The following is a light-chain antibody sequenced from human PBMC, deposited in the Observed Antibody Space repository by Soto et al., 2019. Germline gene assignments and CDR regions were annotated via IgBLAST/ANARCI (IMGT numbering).Light chain of an antibody. Sequence: DSQMTQSLSSVAASVGDRLTITCRASRDISNSLAWYQQTPGKAPKLLLRGASSLHRGVPSRFSGGGAGTEFTLTISSLQPEDFATYYCQQTSAFPRTFGQGTKVDIK. CDR1: RDISNS. V-gene: IGKV1-12*01. CDR3: QQTSAFPRT. J-gene: IGKJ1*01. CDR2: GAS.